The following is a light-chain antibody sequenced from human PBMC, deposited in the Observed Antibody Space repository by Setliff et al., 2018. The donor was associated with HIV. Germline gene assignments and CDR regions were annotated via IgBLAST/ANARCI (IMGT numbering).Light chain of an antibody. CDR1: NSDVGGYNY. CDR2: NVI. V-gene: IGLV2-11*01. Sequence: QSALTQPRSVSGSPGQSVTISCTGSNSDVGGYNYVSWYQQHSGKAPKLIIYNVIKRPSGVPDRFSGSKSGNTASLTISGLQAEDEADYYCCSYTSTSTSVFGTGTKVTV. CDR3: CSYTSTSTSV. J-gene: IGLJ1*01.